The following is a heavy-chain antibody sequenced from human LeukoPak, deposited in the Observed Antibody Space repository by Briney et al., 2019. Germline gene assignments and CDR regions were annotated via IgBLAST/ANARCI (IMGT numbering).Heavy chain of an antibody. V-gene: IGHV1-2*02. CDR3: ARDLWVYGILTGFCY. CDR2: INPGSGAT. D-gene: IGHD3-9*01. CDR1: GYTFTDSY. J-gene: IGHJ4*02. Sequence: ASVKVSCKASGYTFTDSYIQWVRQAPGQGLEWMGWINPGSGATSYAQKFQGRVTVTRDTSISTAYMELSSLTSDDTAVYFCARDLWVYGILTGFCYWGQGTLVTVSS.